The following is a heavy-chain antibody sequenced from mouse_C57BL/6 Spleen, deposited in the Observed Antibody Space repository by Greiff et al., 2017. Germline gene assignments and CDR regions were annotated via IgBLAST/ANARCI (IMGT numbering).Heavy chain of an antibody. Sequence: EVKLVESGGGLVQPGGSLSLSCAASGFTFTDYYMSWVRQPPGKALEWLGFIRNKANGYTTEYSASVKGRFTISRDNSQSILYLQMNALRAEDSATYYCARYRLGAYYYAMDYWGQGTSVTVSS. V-gene: IGHV7-3*01. J-gene: IGHJ4*01. CDR2: IRNKANGYTT. D-gene: IGHD3-1*01. CDR1: GFTFTDYY. CDR3: ARYRLGAYYYAMDY.